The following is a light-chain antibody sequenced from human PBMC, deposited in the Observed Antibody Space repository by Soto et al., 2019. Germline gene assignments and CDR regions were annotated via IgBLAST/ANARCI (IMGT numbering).Light chain of an antibody. CDR2: AAS. CDR1: RIISNY. J-gene: IGKJ4*01. CDR3: QQSNSTPRP. V-gene: IGKV1-39*01. Sequence: DIQITPSPSSLSASVGDRVTISRRVRRIISNYLNWNQQLTGKATKLLIYAASSMQSVVPLRFSGSGSRTDFSLTISSLQPEDFATYFCQQSNSTPRPVGGGTKVDIK.